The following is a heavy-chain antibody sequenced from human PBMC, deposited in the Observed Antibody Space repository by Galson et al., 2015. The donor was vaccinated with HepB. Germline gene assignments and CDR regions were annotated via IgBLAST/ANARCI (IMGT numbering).Heavy chain of an antibody. D-gene: IGHD2/OR15-2a*01. CDR1: GGSFSSSY. V-gene: IGHV4-34*01. Sequence: SETLSLTCAVYGGSFSSSYWSWIRQSPGKGLEWIAEINHRGTAHYSPSLKSRVTISVDTSKNQFSLKVRSVTAADTAIYYCARDSAVVISGTRHHRHYYKDVWGTGTTVIVS. CDR2: INHRGTA. CDR3: ARDSAVVISGTRHHRHYYKDV. J-gene: IGHJ6*03.